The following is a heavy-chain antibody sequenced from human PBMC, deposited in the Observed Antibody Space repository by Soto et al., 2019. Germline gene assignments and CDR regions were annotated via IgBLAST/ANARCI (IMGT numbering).Heavy chain of an antibody. Sequence: GGSLRLPCAASGFTFSSYSMNWVRQAPGKGLEWVSSISSSSSYIYYADSVKGRFTISRDNAKNSLYLQMNSLRAEDTAVYYCARERYCSGGSCHFDYWGQGTLVTVSS. CDR3: ARERYCSGGSCHFDY. D-gene: IGHD2-15*01. CDR2: ISSSSSYI. V-gene: IGHV3-21*01. CDR1: GFTFSSYS. J-gene: IGHJ4*02.